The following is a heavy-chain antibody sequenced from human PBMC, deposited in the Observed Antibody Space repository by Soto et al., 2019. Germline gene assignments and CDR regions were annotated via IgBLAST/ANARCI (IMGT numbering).Heavy chain of an antibody. Sequence: GGSLRLSCAASGFTFSNYAMSWVRQAPGKGLEWVSTISGRGGNTYYADSVKGRFTISRDNSRNKLYLQMNSLRAEDTAVYYCARDPRPGYSSGWFIFQHRGQGTLVTVSS. CDR3: ARDPRPGYSSGWFIFQH. CDR1: GFTFSNYA. CDR2: ISGRGGNT. D-gene: IGHD6-19*01. J-gene: IGHJ1*01. V-gene: IGHV3-23*01.